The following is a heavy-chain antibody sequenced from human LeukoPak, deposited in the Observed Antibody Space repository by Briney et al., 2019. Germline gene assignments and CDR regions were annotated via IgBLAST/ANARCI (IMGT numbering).Heavy chain of an antibody. D-gene: IGHD1-26*01. CDR1: GFTFSSYW. CDR3: ARPGSGSYEKYYFDY. CDR2: INSDGSST. Sequence: GGSLRLFCAASGFTFSSYWMHWVRQAPGKGLVWVSRINSDGSSTSYADSVKGRFTISRDNAKNTLYLQMNSLRAEDTAVYYCARPGSGSYEKYYFDYWGQGTLVTVSS. J-gene: IGHJ4*02. V-gene: IGHV3-74*01.